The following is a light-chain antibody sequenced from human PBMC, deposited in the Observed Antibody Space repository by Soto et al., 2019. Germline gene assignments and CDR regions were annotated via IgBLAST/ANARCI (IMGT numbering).Light chain of an antibody. CDR2: GAS. CDR3: QHSYHTPRT. J-gene: IGKJ4*01. CDR1: QSITTY. V-gene: IGKV1-39*01. Sequence: DIQMTQSPSSLSASVGDRVTITCRARQSITTYLNWYQQKPGKAPNLLIYGASTLQSGVPSRFSGCGSGTDFTLSISSLQPELFATYYCQHSYHTPRTFGGSTKVEI.